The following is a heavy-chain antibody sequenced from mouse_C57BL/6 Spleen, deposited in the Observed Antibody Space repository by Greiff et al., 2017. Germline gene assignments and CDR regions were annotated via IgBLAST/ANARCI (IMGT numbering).Heavy chain of an antibody. CDR1: GYTFTGYW. J-gene: IGHJ3*01. CDR3: ASRSYDGYYWGFAY. Sequence: QVQLQQSGAELMKPGASVKLSCKATGYTFTGYWIEWVKQRPGHGLEWIGEILPGSGSTNYNGKFKGKATFTAATSSNTAYMQLSSLTTEDSAIYYCASRSYDGYYWGFAYWGQGTLVTVSA. D-gene: IGHD2-3*01. V-gene: IGHV1-9*01. CDR2: ILPGSGST.